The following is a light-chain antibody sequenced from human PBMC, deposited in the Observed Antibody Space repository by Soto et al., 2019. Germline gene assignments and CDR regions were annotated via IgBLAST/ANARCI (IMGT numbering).Light chain of an antibody. J-gene: IGKJ1*01. Sequence: DIVLTQSPVTLSLSPGQRATLSCRASQSVSSNYLAWYQQRPGQAPRLLIYGASTKATGIPDRVSGSGSGTDFTLTISRLEPEDFAVYYCQQYGSLSWTFGQGTKVDIK. V-gene: IGKV3-20*01. CDR3: QQYGSLSWT. CDR2: GAS. CDR1: QSVSSNY.